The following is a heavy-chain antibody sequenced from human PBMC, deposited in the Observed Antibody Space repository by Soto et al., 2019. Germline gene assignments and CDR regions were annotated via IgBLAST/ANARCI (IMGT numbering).Heavy chain of an antibody. V-gene: IGHV3-74*01. D-gene: IGHD3-10*01. CDR3: ARVSHRSYCSRGNRYSDY. Sequence: DVQLVESGGGLVQPGGSLRLSCAASGFTFSNYWMHWVRLTPGKGLVWVSRVTGDGSITSYADSVKGRFTISRDNANNTLYLQHNSMRAEHTALYYYARVSHRSYCSRGNRYSDYGGQGPLATVPS. CDR2: VTGDGSIT. CDR1: GFTFSNYW. J-gene: IGHJ4*02.